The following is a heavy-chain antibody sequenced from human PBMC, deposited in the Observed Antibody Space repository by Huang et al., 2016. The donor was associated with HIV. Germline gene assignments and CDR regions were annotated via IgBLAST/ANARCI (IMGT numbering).Heavy chain of an antibody. J-gene: IGHJ4*02. Sequence: QVQLQQWGAGLLKPSETLSLTCAVYGGSFSGYYWSWIRQPPGKGLECIGEIIHSGITNYNTCLKSRVTISVDTSKTQFALKLRSVTAADTAVYYCASMSSGWFHYFDYWGQGTLVTVSS. CDR3: ASMSSGWFHYFDY. CDR1: GGSFSGYY. CDR2: IIHSGIT. V-gene: IGHV4-34*12. D-gene: IGHD6-19*01.